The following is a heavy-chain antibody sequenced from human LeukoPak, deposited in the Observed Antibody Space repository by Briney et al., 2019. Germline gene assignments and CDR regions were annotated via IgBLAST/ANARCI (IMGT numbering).Heavy chain of an antibody. J-gene: IGHJ4*03. D-gene: IGHD6-13*01. CDR1: GFTFSSYS. CDR3: ARDRSSSWYEGDY. V-gene: IGHV3-21*01. CDR2: ISSSSSYI. Sequence: GGSLRLSCAASGFTFSSYSMNWVRQAPGKGLEWVSSISSSSSYIYYADSVKGRFTISRDNAKNSLYLQVNSLRAEDTAVYYCARDRSSSWYEGDYWGQGTTVIVSS.